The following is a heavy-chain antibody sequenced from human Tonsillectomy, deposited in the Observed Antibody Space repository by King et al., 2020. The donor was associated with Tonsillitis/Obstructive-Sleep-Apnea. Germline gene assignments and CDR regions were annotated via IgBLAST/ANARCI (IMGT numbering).Heavy chain of an antibody. CDR1: GFTFSSYA. J-gene: IGHJ4*02. Sequence: VQLVESGGGLVQPGGSLRLSCAASGFTFSSYAMSWVRQAPGKGLEWVSAISGGVYSTYIADSVKGRFTISRDNSKNTLYLKMNSLRAEDTAVYYCAKETGSYFDYWGQGTLVTVSS. V-gene: IGHV3-23*04. CDR3: AKETGSYFDY. CDR2: ISGGVYST. D-gene: IGHD1-1*01.